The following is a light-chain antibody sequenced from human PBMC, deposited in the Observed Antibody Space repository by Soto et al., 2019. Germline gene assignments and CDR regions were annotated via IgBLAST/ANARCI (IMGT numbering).Light chain of an antibody. Sequence: EIVMTQSPATLSVSPGERATLSCRASQSFSSNLAWYQQKPGQAPRLIIYGASTRATGVPARFSGSGSGTEFTLTINSLEPQDSAVYYCQQRSNWPSITFGQGTKLDIK. CDR1: QSFSSN. CDR3: QQRSNWPSIT. CDR2: GAS. V-gene: IGKV3-15*01. J-gene: IGKJ5*01.